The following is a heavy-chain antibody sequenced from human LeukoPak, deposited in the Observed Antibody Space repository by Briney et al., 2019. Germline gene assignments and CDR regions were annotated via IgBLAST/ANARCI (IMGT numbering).Heavy chain of an antibody. CDR3: ARGRESRYDFWSGYYSGSNPLMDV. CDR1: GYTVTSYD. V-gene: IGHV1-8*01. Sequence: ASVKVSCKASGYTVTSYDINWVRQATGQGLEWMGWMNPNSGNTGYAQKFQGRVTMTRNTSISTAYMELSSLRSEDTAVYYCARGRESRYDFWSGYYSGSNPLMDVWGQGTTVTVSS. J-gene: IGHJ6*02. D-gene: IGHD3-3*01. CDR2: MNPNSGNT.